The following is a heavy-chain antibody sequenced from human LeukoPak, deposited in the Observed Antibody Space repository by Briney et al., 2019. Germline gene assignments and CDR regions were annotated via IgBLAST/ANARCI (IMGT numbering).Heavy chain of an antibody. CDR1: GGSISSSSYY. V-gene: IGHV4-39*07. J-gene: IGHJ4*02. Sequence: SETLSLTCTVSGGSISSSSYYWGWIRQPPGKGLEWIGSIYYSGSTYYNPSLKSRVTISVDTSKNQFSLKLSSVTAAETAVYYCARDSLWYYDSSGYYTDWGQGTLVTVSS. CDR3: ARDSLWYYDSSGYYTD. D-gene: IGHD3-22*01. CDR2: IYYSGST.